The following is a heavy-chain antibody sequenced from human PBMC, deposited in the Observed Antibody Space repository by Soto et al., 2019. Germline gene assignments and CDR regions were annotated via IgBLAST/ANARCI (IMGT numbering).Heavy chain of an antibody. Sequence: GGSLRLSCAASGFTFSDYYMSWIRQAPGEGLEWVSYISSSSSYTNYADSVKGRFTISRDNAKNSLYLQMNSLKTEDTAVYYCTRRGDSAMANFDYWGQGILVTVSS. CDR3: TRRGDSAMANFDY. CDR2: ISSSSSYT. D-gene: IGHD5-18*01. J-gene: IGHJ4*02. CDR1: GFTFSDYY. V-gene: IGHV3-11*03.